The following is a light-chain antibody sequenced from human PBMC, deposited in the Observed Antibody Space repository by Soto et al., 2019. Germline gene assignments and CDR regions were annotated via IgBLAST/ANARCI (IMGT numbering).Light chain of an antibody. CDR2: DVN. J-gene: IGLJ3*02. Sequence: QSALTQPDSVSGSPGQSITISCTGTSSDVGGYHYVSWYQQRPGKAPKLMIYDVNNRPSGVSNRFSASKSDNTASLNISGLQGEDDADYYCSSYSSTNTLVFGGGTKVTV. V-gene: IGLV2-14*01. CDR3: SSYSSTNTLV. CDR1: SSDVGGYHY.